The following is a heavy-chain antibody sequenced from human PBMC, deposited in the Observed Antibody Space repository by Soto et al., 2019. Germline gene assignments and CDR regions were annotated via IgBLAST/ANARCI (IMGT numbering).Heavy chain of an antibody. D-gene: IGHD3-16*01. Sequence: SETLSLTCTVYGGSISSYYWSWIRQPPGKGLEWIGYIYYSGSTNYNPSLKSRVTISVDTSKNQFSLKLSSVTAADTAVYYCAGAKRGYDAFDIWGQGTMVTVSS. CDR2: IYYSGST. J-gene: IGHJ3*02. V-gene: IGHV4-59*01. CDR3: AGAKRGYDAFDI. CDR1: GGSISSYY.